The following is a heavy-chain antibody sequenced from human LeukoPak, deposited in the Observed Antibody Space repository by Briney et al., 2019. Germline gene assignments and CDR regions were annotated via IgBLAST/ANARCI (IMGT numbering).Heavy chain of an antibody. J-gene: IGHJ4*02. CDR2: ISSSSSSI. Sequence: PGGSLRLSCAASGFTFSNYGMNWVRQAPGKGLEWVSYISSSSSSIYYADSVKGRFTISRDSAKNSLYLQMNGLRAEDTAVYYCARDPGYFFDYWGQGTLATVSS. V-gene: IGHV3-48*04. CDR3: ARDPGYFFDY. CDR1: GFTFSNYG.